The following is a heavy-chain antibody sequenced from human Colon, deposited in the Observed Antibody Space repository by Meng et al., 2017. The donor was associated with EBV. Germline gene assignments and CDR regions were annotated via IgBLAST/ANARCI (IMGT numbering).Heavy chain of an antibody. V-gene: IGHV4-4*02. J-gene: IGHJ4*02. Sequence: QVQLRESGPALVKPSQPLSLTCAVSGDSITKHNVWAWVSQPPGKGLEWIGEIPQRGSSAYNPSVTSRVSMSIDKSNIHFSLKLTSVTAADTAVYNCLRGSGGSVWGQGTLVTVSS. D-gene: IGHD2-15*01. CDR1: GDSITKHNV. CDR3: LRGSGGSV. CDR2: IPQRGSS.